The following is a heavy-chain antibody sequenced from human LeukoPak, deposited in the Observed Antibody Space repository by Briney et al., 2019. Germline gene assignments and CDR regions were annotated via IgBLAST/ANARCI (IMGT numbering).Heavy chain of an antibody. Sequence: GSSVKVSCKASGGTFSSYAISWVRQAPGQGLEWMGRIIPIFGTANYAQKFQGRVTSTTDESTSTAYMELSSLRSEDTAVYYCARDPGSLYFDYWGQGTLVTVSS. CDR2: IIPIFGTA. CDR3: ARDPGSLYFDY. J-gene: IGHJ4*02. CDR1: GGTFSSYA. V-gene: IGHV1-69*05.